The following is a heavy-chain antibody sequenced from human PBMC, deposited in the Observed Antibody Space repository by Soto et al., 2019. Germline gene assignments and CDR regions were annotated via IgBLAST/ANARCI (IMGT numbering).Heavy chain of an antibody. J-gene: IGHJ3*02. CDR1: GGSISSGGYY. V-gene: IGHV4-31*03. Sequence: SETLSLTCTVSGGSISSGGYYWSWIRQHPGKGLEWIGYIYYSGSTYYNPSLKSRATISVDTSKNQFSLKLSSVTAADTAVYYCAREGASIRNYDYVWGSYRPNDAFDIWGQGTMVTVSS. CDR3: AREGASIRNYDYVWGSYRPNDAFDI. D-gene: IGHD3-16*02. CDR2: IYYSGST.